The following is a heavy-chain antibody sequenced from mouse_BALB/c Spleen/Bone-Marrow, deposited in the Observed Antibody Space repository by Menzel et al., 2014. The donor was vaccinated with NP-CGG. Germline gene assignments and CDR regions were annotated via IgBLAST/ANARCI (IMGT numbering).Heavy chain of an antibody. Sequence: EVQGVASGAELVKPGASVKLSCTASGFNIKDTYMHWVKQRPEQGLEWIGRIDPANGNTKYDPKFQGRTTVTADTSSSTAYLQLSSLTSEDTAVYYCARYYYRTMDYWGQGTSVTVSS. CDR1: GFNIKDTY. V-gene: IGHV14-3*02. CDR2: IDPANGNT. CDR3: ARYYYRTMDY. J-gene: IGHJ4*01. D-gene: IGHD1-1*01.